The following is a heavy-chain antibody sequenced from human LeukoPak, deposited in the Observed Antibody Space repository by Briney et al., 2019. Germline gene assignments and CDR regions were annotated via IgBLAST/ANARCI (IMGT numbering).Heavy chain of an antibody. Sequence: PGGSLRLSCVAPGFTPSSDWMSWVRQAPGKGLEWVANIKQDGSEKYYVDSVKSRFTIARDNAKNSLYLQMNSLRAEDTAVYYCAREVYCSSTSCYTGYFQHWGQGTLVTVSS. J-gene: IGHJ1*01. CDR3: AREVYCSSTSCYTGYFQH. CDR1: GFTPSSDW. D-gene: IGHD2-2*02. V-gene: IGHV3-7*01. CDR2: IKQDGSEK.